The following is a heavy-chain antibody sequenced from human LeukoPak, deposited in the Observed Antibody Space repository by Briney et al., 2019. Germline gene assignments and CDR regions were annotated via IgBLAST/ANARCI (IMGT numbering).Heavy chain of an antibody. Sequence: ASVTVSCKASGGTFSSYAISWVRQAPGQGLEWMGGIIPIFGTANYAQKFQGRVTITADESTSTAYMELSSLRSEDTAVYYCARARGSGSGYYYWADYWGQGTLVTVSS. V-gene: IGHV1-69*13. CDR3: ARARGSGSGYYYWADY. CDR1: GGTFSSYA. J-gene: IGHJ4*02. D-gene: IGHD3-22*01. CDR2: IIPIFGTA.